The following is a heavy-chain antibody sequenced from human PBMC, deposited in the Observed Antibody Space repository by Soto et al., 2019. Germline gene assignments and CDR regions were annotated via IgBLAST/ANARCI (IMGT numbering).Heavy chain of an antibody. Sequence: GGSLRLSCAASGFTFSDFAMHWVRQAPGKGLQYVSAITANGDNTYYADSVKGRFTISRDNSRNTLYLQMGSLRGEDTAVYYCARVFHHYDGNYYDYWGQGALVTVSA. D-gene: IGHD3-10*01. V-gene: IGHV3-64*02. CDR2: ITANGDNT. J-gene: IGHJ4*02. CDR1: GFTFSDFA. CDR3: ARVFHHYDGNYYDY.